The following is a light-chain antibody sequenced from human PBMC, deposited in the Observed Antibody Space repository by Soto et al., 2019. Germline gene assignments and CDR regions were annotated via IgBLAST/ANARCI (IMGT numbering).Light chain of an antibody. CDR3: SSYTKSDTFPYV. V-gene: IGLV2-14*01. Sequence: QSVLTQPASVSGSPGQSITVSCTGTSNDVGGYNYVSWYQQHPGKAPKLMIYEVTNRPSGVSNRFSGSKSGNTASLTISGLQADDEADYYCSSYTKSDTFPYVFGTGTKVTVL. J-gene: IGLJ1*01. CDR1: SNDVGGYNY. CDR2: EVT.